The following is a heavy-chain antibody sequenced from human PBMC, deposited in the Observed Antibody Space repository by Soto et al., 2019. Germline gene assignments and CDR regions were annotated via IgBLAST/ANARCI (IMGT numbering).Heavy chain of an antibody. CDR3: AREGGLVAGPFYYYYYMDV. J-gene: IGHJ6*03. V-gene: IGHV3-64*01. Sequence: GGSLRLSCAASGFTFSSYAMHWVRQAPGKGLEYVSAISSNGGSTYYANSVKGRFTISRDNSKNTLYLQMGSLRAEDMAVYYCAREGGLVAGPFYYYYYMDVWGKGTTVTVSS. D-gene: IGHD6-19*01. CDR1: GFTFSSYA. CDR2: ISSNGGST.